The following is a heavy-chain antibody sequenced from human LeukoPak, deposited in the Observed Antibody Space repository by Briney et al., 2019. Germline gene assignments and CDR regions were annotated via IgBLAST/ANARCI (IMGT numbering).Heavy chain of an antibody. CDR3: ARDYTIFGVDCFDP. Sequence: ASVKVSCTASGYTFTGYYMHWVRQAPGQGLEWMGWINPNSGGTNYAQKFQGRVTITRDTSISTAYMELSRLRSDDTAVYYCARDYTIFGVDCFDPWGQGTLVTVSS. CDR1: GYTFTGYY. V-gene: IGHV1-2*02. D-gene: IGHD3-3*01. CDR2: INPNSGGT. J-gene: IGHJ5*02.